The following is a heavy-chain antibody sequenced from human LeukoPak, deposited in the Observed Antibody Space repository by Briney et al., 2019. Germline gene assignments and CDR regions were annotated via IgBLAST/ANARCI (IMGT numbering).Heavy chain of an antibody. V-gene: IGHV3-48*01. CDR3: ARGPTHPYYYDSSGSFRYFDL. CDR1: GFTFSSYS. CDR2: ISSSSSTI. J-gene: IGHJ2*01. D-gene: IGHD3-22*01. Sequence: PGGSLRLSCAASGFTFSSYSMNWVRQAPGKGLEWVSYISSSSSTIYYADSVKGRFTISRDNAKNSLYLQMNSLRAEDTAVYYCARGPTHPYYYDSSGSFRYFDLWGRGTLVTVSS.